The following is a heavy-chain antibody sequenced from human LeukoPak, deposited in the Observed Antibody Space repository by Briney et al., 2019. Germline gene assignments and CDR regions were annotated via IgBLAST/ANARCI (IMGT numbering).Heavy chain of an antibody. D-gene: IGHD1-26*01. V-gene: IGHV1-46*01. J-gene: IGHJ4*02. Sequence: ASVKVSCKASGYTFTSYYLHWVRQAPGQGLEWMGIINPSGGSASYAQKFQGRVTMTRDMSTSTVFMELSSLRSEDTAVYYCARGREWELLFDYWGQGTLVTVSS. CDR3: ARGREWELLFDY. CDR2: INPSGGSA. CDR1: GYTFTSYY.